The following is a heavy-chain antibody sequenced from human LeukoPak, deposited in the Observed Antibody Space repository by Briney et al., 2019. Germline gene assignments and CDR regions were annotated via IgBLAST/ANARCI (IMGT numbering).Heavy chain of an antibody. D-gene: IGHD6-13*01. CDR2: ISSDGSTE. J-gene: IGHJ4*02. V-gene: IGHV3-30*14. CDR3: ARALAAAFDY. Sequence: PGGSLRLSCAASGFTFSTYSMHWVRQAPGKGLEWVAVISSDGSTEYYADSVKGRFTISRDNSKNTLYLQMNSLRAEDTAVYYCARALAAAFDYWGQGTLVTVSS. CDR1: GFTFSTYS.